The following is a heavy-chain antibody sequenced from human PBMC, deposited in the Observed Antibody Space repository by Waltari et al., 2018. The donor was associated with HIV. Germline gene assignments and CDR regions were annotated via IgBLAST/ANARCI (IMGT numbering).Heavy chain of an antibody. CDR1: GGSINNYY. V-gene: IGHV4-4*07. D-gene: IGHD3-10*01. CDR2: IYPTGDT. CDR3: ARDLYFGSADYAYFDS. J-gene: IGHJ4*02. Sequence: QVQLQESGPGLVKPSETLSLTCTVSGGSINNYYWSWVRQPAGRAREWIGCIYPTGDTNDTPSLCSRRSLSVDKLKRQFSLKLNSVADSDTAIYYCARDLYFGSADYAYFDSWGQGTRVIVSS.